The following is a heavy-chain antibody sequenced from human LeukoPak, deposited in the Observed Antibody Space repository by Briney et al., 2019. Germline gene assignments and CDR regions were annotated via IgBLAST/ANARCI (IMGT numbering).Heavy chain of an antibody. CDR2: ISSSGSTI. CDR3: ARMGTLNWFDP. CDR1: GFTFSSYE. V-gene: IGHV3-48*03. D-gene: IGHD7-27*01. J-gene: IGHJ5*02. Sequence: GGSLRLSCAASGFTFSSYEMNWVRQAPGKGLEWASYISSSGSTIYYADSVKGRFTISRDNAKNSLYLQMNSLRAEDTAVYYCARMGTLNWFDPWGQGTLVTVSS.